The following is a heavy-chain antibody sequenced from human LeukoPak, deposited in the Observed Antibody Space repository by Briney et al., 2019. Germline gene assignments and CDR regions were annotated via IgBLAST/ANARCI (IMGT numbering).Heavy chain of an antibody. CDR2: IYPGDSDT. D-gene: IGHD3-9*01. V-gene: IGHV5-51*01. Sequence: GESLKISCMASGYSFTNYWIGWVRQMPGKGLEWMGIIYPGDSDTRYSPSFQGQVTISADKFISTAYLQWSSLKASDTAMYYCARPHYDILTGYYYYYDMDVWGQGTTVTVSS. CDR3: ARPHYDILTGYYYYYDMDV. CDR1: GYSFTNYW. J-gene: IGHJ6*02.